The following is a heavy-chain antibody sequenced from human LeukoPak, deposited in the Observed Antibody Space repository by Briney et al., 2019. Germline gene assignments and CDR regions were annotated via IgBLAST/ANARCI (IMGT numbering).Heavy chain of an antibody. Sequence: SETLSLTCTVSGASISSYYWTWIRQPAGKRLEWIGRIYTSGSTNYNPSLKSRVAMSVDTSKNQFSLKLSSVTAADTAVYYCARLSADRSSSRGFDYWGQGTLVTVSS. CDR1: GASISSYY. V-gene: IGHV4-4*07. CDR3: ARLSADRSSSRGFDY. D-gene: IGHD2-2*01. J-gene: IGHJ4*02. CDR2: IYTSGST.